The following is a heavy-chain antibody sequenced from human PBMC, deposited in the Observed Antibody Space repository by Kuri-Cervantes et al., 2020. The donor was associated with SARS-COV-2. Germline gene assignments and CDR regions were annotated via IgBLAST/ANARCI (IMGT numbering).Heavy chain of an antibody. CDR2: ISSSSGSTI. CDR3: ARVGGGYGSGSYVGGFDY. D-gene: IGHD3-10*01. Sequence: GGSLRLSCAASGFTFSSYSMNWVRQAPGKGLEWVSSISSSSGSTIYYADSVKGRFTISRDNAKNSLYLQMNSLRAEDTAVYYCARVGGGYGSGSYVGGFDYWGQGTLVTVSS. J-gene: IGHJ4*02. CDR1: GFTFSSYS. V-gene: IGHV3-21*04.